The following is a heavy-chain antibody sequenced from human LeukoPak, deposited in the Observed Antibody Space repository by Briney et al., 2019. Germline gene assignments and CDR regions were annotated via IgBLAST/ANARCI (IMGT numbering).Heavy chain of an antibody. J-gene: IGHJ6*02. CDR1: GYTFTSYD. D-gene: IGHD3-10*01. Sequence: ASVKVSCKASGYTFTSYDMHWVRQAPGQGLEWMGIINPSGVTTTYAQKFHGRVTMTRDTSTSTVYVELSSLRSEDTAVYYCARVNRENVFGVSMDVWGQGTTVTVSS. CDR2: INPSGVTT. V-gene: IGHV1-46*01. CDR3: ARVNRENVFGVSMDV.